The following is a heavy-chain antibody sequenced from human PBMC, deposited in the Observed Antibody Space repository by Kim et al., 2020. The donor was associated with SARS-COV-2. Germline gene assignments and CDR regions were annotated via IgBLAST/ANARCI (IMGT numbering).Heavy chain of an antibody. CDR3: ARDDPRTTGTTFGFDY. D-gene: IGHD1-1*01. V-gene: IGHV1-69*13. CDR2: IIPIFGTA. CDR1: GGTFSSYA. J-gene: IGHJ4*01. Sequence: SVKVSCKASGGTFSSYAISWVRQAPGQGLEWMGGIIPIFGTANYAQKFQGRVTITADESTSTAYMELSSLRSEDTAGYYCARDDPRTTGTTFGFDYWGQGTLVTVSS.